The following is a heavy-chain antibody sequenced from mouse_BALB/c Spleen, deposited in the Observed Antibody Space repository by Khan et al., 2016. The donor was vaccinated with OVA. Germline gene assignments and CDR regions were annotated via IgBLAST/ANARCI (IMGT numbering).Heavy chain of an antibody. D-gene: IGHD1-1*01. CDR3: ARSYRSDFDY. CDR1: GYSFTGYF. J-gene: IGHJ2*01. CDR2: INPHIGET. Sequence: VQLQQSGPELVKPGASVKISCKASGYSFTGYFMNWVMQSHGKSLEWIGRINPHIGETFYNQKFKDKATLTVDESSSTAHMELRSLVSEDSVVYYCARSYRSDFDYWGQGTTLTVSS. V-gene: IGHV1-20*02.